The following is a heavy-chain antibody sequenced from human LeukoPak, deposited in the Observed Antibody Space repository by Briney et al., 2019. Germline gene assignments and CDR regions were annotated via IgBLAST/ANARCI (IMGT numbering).Heavy chain of an antibody. CDR1: GGSFSGYY. Sequence: SETLSLTCAVYGGSFSGYYWSWIRQPPGKGLEWIGEINHSGSTNYNPSLKSRVTISVDTSKNQFSLKLSSVTAADTAVYYCARGLLAAAVTPTPSSPFDYWGQGTLVTVSS. CDR3: ARGLLAAAVTPTPSSPFDY. J-gene: IGHJ4*02. D-gene: IGHD6-13*01. V-gene: IGHV4-34*01. CDR2: INHSGST.